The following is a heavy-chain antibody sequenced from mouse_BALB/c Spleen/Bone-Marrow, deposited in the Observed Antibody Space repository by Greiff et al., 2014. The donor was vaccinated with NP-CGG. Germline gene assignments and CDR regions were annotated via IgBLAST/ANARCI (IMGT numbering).Heavy chain of an antibody. J-gene: IGHJ4*01. D-gene: IGHD1-2*01. CDR3: SRITTATGAMDY. CDR1: GFSLTSYG. Sequence: VKLEESGPGLVAPSQSLSITCTVSGFSLTSYGVHWVRQPPGKGLEWLGVIWAXXXXXXXXXXXXXXXXXXDXSKSQVFLKTNSLQTDDTAMYYCSRITTATGAMDYWGQGTSVTVSS. V-gene: IGHV2-9*02. CDR2: IWAXXXX.